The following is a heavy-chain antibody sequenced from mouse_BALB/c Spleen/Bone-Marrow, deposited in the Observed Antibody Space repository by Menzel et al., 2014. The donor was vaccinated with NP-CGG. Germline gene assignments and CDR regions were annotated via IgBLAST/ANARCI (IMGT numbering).Heavy chain of an antibody. J-gene: IGHJ2*01. D-gene: IGHD4-1*01. CDR3: TRGGNWEDFDY. Sequence: EVQGVESGGGLVQPGGSRKLSCAASGFTFSSFGMHWVRQAPEKGLEWIAYISSDRGAIFYADTVKGRFTISRDNPKNTLFLQMTSLRSEDTAIYFCTRGGNWEDFDYWGQGTTLTVSS. CDR2: ISSDRGAI. V-gene: IGHV5-17*02. CDR1: GFTFSSFG.